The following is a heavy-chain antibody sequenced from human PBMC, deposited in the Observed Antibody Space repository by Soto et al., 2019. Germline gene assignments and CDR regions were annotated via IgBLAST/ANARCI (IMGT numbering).Heavy chain of an antibody. Sequence: SETLSLTCAVYGGSFSGYYWSWIRQPPGKGLEWIGEINHSGSTNYDPSLKSRVTISVDTSKNQFSLKLSSVTAADTAVYYCARDRIAAAGLTYYYYYYGMDVWGQGTTVTVS. D-gene: IGHD6-13*01. J-gene: IGHJ6*02. CDR1: GGSFSGYY. CDR3: ARDRIAAAGLTYYYYYYGMDV. CDR2: INHSGST. V-gene: IGHV4-34*01.